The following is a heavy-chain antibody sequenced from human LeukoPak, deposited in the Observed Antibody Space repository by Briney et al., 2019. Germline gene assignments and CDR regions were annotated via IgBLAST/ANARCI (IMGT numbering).Heavy chain of an antibody. D-gene: IGHD2-15*01. V-gene: IGHV3-20*04. Sequence: GGSLRLSCAASGFNFDEYGMSWVRQAPGKGLEWVSGINWNGGSTGYAESVKGRFTISRDNSKNTLYLQMNSLRAEDTAVYYCARDGCSGGSCYFDYWGQGTLVTVSS. J-gene: IGHJ4*02. CDR3: ARDGCSGGSCYFDY. CDR1: GFNFDEYG. CDR2: INWNGGST.